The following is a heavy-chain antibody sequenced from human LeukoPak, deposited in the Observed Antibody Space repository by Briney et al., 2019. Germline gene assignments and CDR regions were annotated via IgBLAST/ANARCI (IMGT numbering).Heavy chain of an antibody. CDR2: IYPGDSDT. V-gene: IGHV5-51*01. CDR1: GYSFTSYW. D-gene: IGHD3-22*01. J-gene: IGHJ4*02. Sequence: GESLKISCKGSGYSFTSYWIGWVRQMPGKGLEWMGIIYPGDSDTRYSPSFQGQVTISADKSISTAYLQWSSLKASDTAMYYCARGAGEGRQDYYYDSSGYSAQNFDYWGQGTLVTVSS. CDR3: ARGAGEGRQDYYYDSSGYSAQNFDY.